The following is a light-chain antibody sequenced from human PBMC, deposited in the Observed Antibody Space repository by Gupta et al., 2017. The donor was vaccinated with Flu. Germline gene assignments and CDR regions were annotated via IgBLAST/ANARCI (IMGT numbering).Light chain of an antibody. CDR3: QQVNSYPYT. CDR1: QGISSY. Sequence: PSVLSASVGDSVTITCRASQGISSYLGWYQQKPGKAPRLLIYAASNLQSGVPSRFSGSGSGRQFTLTIRSLQPEDFATYFCQQVNSYPYTFGQGTKLEIK. V-gene: IGKV1-9*01. J-gene: IGKJ2*01. CDR2: AAS.